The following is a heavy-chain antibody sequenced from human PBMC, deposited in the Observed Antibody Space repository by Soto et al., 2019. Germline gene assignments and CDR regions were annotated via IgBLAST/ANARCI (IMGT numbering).Heavy chain of an antibody. CDR2: ISASGGYK. CDR1: GFNFNTYS. J-gene: IGHJ3*02. V-gene: IGHV3-21*02. Sequence: EVRLVESGGGLVKPGGSLRVSCAASGFNFNTYSMNWVRQAPGKGLEWVSFISASGGYKYYADSVKGRFTVSSDSSKSIVYLQMNSLRPDDTAIYYCASWLLREHAYDIWGVGTTVTVSS. D-gene: IGHD1-26*01. CDR3: ASWLLREHAYDI.